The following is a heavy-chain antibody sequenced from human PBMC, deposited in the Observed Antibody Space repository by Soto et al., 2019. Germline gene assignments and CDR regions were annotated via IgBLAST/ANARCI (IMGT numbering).Heavy chain of an antibody. CDR1: GGSSISSSYY. CDR3: ARGRRAAAGIKRGTNWFDP. CDR2: IYYSGST. D-gene: IGHD6-13*01. Sequence: PSETHSLTSTVSGGSSISSSYYWGWIRKPPGKGLEWIGSIYYSGSTYYNPSLKSRVTISVDTSKNQFSLKLSSVTAADTAVYYCARGRRAAAGIKRGTNWFDPWGQGTLVTVSS. V-gene: IGHV4-39*07. J-gene: IGHJ5*02.